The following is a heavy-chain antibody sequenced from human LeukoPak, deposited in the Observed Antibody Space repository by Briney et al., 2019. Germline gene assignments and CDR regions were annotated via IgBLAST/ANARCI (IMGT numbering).Heavy chain of an antibody. J-gene: IGHJ4*02. Sequence: GRSLRLSCAASGFPFSSYGMHWVRQAPGRGLEWVAVMSYDGSNKYYADSVKGRFTISRDNSKNTLYLQMNSLRAEDTAVYYCARSAGTADWGQGTLVTVSS. CDR1: GFPFSSYG. CDR3: ARSAGTAD. D-gene: IGHD6-13*01. V-gene: IGHV3-30*03. CDR2: MSYDGSNK.